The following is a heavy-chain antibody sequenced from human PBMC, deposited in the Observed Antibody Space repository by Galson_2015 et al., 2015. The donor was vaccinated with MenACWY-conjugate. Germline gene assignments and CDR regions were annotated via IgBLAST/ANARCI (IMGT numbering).Heavy chain of an antibody. Sequence: QSGAEVKKPGESLKISCKGSGYSFTSYWIGWVRQMPGKGLEWMGIIYPGDSDTRYSPSFQGQVTISADKSISTAYLQWSSLKASDTAMYYCARLWDYYDSSGYYSSSNWFDPWGQGTLVTVSS. CDR3: ARLWDYYDSSGYYSSSNWFDP. CDR1: GYSFTSYW. V-gene: IGHV5-51*01. CDR2: IYPGDSDT. J-gene: IGHJ5*02. D-gene: IGHD3-22*01.